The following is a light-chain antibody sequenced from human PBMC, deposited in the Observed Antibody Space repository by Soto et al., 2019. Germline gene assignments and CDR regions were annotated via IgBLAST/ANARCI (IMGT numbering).Light chain of an antibody. CDR2: GAS. CDR1: QSVGSN. J-gene: IGKJ1*01. Sequence: EIVMTQSPGTLSVSPGEGATLSCRASQSVGSNLAWYQQKPGQAPRLLIYGASTRATAIPARFSGSGSGTEFTLTISSLQSEDFAIYYCQQYGSLPRTFGQGTK. CDR3: QQYGSLPRT. V-gene: IGKV3-15*01.